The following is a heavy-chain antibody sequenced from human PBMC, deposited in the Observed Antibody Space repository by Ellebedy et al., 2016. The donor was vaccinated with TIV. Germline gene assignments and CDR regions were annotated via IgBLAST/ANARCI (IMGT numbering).Heavy chain of an antibody. Sequence: PGGSLRLSCAASGFTFSSSAMTWVRQAPGKGLEWVSSISGSGDNTHYPDSVKGRFTISRDNSKNTLYLQMHSLTAEDTAVYYCAKEDRLGWYFDYWGQGTLVTVSS. D-gene: IGHD6-19*01. V-gene: IGHV3-23*01. J-gene: IGHJ4*02. CDR1: GFTFSSSA. CDR2: ISGSGDNT. CDR3: AKEDRLGWYFDY.